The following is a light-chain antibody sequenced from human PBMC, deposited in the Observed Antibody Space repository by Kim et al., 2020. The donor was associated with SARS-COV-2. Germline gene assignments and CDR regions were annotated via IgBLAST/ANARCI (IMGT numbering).Light chain of an antibody. CDR1: QGIGNY. CDR2: AAS. CDR3: QNYIRAPLT. Sequence: DIQMTQSPSSLSASVGDRVTITCRASQGIGNYLAWYQQKPGKVPKLLIYAASVLKSGVPSRFSGSGSGTDFTLTISSLHPEDIATYFCQNYIRAPLTFGRGTKVDIK. V-gene: IGKV1-27*01. J-gene: IGKJ1*01.